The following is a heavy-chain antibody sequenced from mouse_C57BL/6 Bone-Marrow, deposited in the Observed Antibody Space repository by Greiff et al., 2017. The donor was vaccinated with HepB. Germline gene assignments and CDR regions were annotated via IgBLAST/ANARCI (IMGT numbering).Heavy chain of an antibody. V-gene: IGHV5-17*01. CDR2: ISSGSSTI. J-gene: IGHJ4*01. CDR1: GFTFSDYG. Sequence: EVQVVESGGGLVKPGGSLKLSCAASGFTFSDYGMHWVRQAPEKGLEWVAYISSGSSTIYYADTVKGRFTISRDNAKNTLFLQMTSLRSEDTAMYYCARPRYYGSSPYAMDYWGQGTSVTVSS. D-gene: IGHD1-1*01. CDR3: ARPRYYGSSPYAMDY.